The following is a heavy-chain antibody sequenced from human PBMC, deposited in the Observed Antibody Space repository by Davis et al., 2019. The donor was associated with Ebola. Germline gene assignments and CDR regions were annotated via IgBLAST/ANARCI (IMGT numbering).Heavy chain of an antibody. J-gene: IGHJ6*02. CDR1: GYSFTSYW. D-gene: IGHD4-17*01. V-gene: IGHV5-51*01. CDR2: IYPGDSDT. Sequence: KVSCKGSGYSFTSYWIGWVRQMSGIGLEWMGIIYPGDSDTRYSPSFQGQVTISADKSISTAYLQWSSLKASDTAMYYCARLYGDEIYYYYGMDVWGQGTTVTVSS. CDR3: ARLYGDEIYYYYGMDV.